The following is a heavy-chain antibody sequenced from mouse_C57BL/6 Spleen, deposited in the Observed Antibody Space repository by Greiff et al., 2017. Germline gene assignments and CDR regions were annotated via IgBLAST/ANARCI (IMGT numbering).Heavy chain of an antibody. Sequence: QVQLKESGPGLVAPSQSLSITCTVSGFSLTSYAISWVRQPPGKGLEWLGVIWTGGGTNYNSALKSRLSISKDNSKSQVFLKMNSLQTDDTARYYCAREQSYYYGGSYSCFDYWGQGTTLTVSS. CDR2: IWTGGGT. CDR1: GFSLTSYA. CDR3: AREQSYYYGGSYSCFDY. J-gene: IGHJ2*01. D-gene: IGHD1-1*01. V-gene: IGHV2-9-1*01.